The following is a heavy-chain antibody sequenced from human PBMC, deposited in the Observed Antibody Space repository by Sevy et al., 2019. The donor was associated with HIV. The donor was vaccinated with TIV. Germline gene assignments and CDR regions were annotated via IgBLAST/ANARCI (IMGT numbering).Heavy chain of an antibody. Sequence: GGSLRLSCKATGFSLINYAIHWVRQAPGKGLGGVVARTFDGSNQYYADSVKGRFTISRDNAKNSLYLQMNSLRAEDTAVYYCASSSGSKVLDYWGQGTLVTVSS. D-gene: IGHD1-26*01. CDR2: RTFDGSNQ. V-gene: IGHV3-33*03. J-gene: IGHJ4*02. CDR1: GFSLINYA. CDR3: ASSSGSKVLDY.